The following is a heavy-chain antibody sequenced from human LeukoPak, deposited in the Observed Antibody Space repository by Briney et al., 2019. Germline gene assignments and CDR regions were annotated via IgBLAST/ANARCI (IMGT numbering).Heavy chain of an antibody. V-gene: IGHV3-30*02. J-gene: IGHJ4*02. D-gene: IGHD1-14*01. CDR1: GFTFSSYG. CDR2: VRYDGSNK. CDR3: ASTGAPWTAD. Sequence: AGGSLRLSCAASGFTFSSYGMHWVRQAPGKGLEWVAFVRYDGSNKYYADSVKGRFTIFRDNSKNTLYLQMNSLRAEDTAVYYCASTGAPWTADWGQGTLVTVSS.